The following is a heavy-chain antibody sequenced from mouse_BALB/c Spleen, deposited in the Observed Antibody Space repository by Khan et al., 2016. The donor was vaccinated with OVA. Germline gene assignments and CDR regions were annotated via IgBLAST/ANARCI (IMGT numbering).Heavy chain of an antibody. CDR1: GYIFTSYW. Sequence: QVQLQQSGTELVRPGASVKLSCKTSGYIFTSYWIHWVKQRSGQGLEWIARIYPGTGSTYYNEQFKGKDTLTADKSSSIVSMQLSSLKSEDSVVYFCAREKYGNYWGAIDYWGQGTSVTVSS. J-gene: IGHJ4*01. CDR2: IYPGTGST. CDR3: AREKYGNYWGAIDY. D-gene: IGHD2-10*02. V-gene: IGHV1S132*01.